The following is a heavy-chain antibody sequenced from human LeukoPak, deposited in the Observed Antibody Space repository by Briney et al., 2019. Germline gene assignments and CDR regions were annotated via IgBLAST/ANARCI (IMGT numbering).Heavy chain of an antibody. V-gene: IGHV4-39*01. CDR3: ARLGAGPTYYDFWSGYSSFYFDY. CDR2: IHYSGNT. D-gene: IGHD3-3*01. J-gene: IGHJ4*02. Sequence: SETLSLTCTVSGGSISNSTYYWGWIRQPPGKGLEWIGGIHYSGNTYYNPSLKSRVTVSIDTSKNQFSLKLSSVTAADTAVYYCARLGAGPTYYDFWSGYSSFYFDYWGQGTLVTVSS. CDR1: GGSISNSTYY.